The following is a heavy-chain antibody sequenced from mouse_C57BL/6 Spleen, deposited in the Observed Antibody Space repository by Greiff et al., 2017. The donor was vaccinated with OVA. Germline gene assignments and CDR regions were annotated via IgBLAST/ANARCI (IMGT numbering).Heavy chain of an antibody. CDR2: INPSNGGT. J-gene: IGHJ4*01. CDR3: ARWGATDYYAMDY. CDR1: GYTFTSYW. Sequence: QVQLQQPGTDLVKPGASVKLSCKASGYTFTSYWMHWVKQRPGQGLEWIGNINPSNGGTNYNEKFKSKATLTVDKSSSTAYMQLSSLTSEDSAVYYCARWGATDYYAMDYWGQGTSVTVSS. D-gene: IGHD1-1*01. V-gene: IGHV1-53*01.